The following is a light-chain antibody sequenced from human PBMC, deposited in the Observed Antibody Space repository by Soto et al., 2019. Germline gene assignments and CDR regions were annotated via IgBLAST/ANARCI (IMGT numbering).Light chain of an antibody. CDR2: DVN. CDR3: SSYTGSSTNVV. CDR1: SSDVGGYNY. Sequence: QSVLTQPASVSGSPGQSITISCTGTSSDVGGYNYVSWYQQHPGKAPKLMIYDVNNRPSGVSNRFSGSKSGNTASLTISGLQAEDEADYYCSSYTGSSTNVVLGGGAKVTVL. J-gene: IGLJ2*01. V-gene: IGLV2-14*01.